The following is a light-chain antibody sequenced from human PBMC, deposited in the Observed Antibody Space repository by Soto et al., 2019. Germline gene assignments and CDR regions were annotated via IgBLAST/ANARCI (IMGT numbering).Light chain of an antibody. J-gene: IGKJ1*01. CDR2: DAS. CDR3: QQRSNWPRT. Sequence: EIVLTQSPATLSLSRGERATLSWRASQSVSSYLAWYQQKPGQAPRLLIYDASNRATGIPARFSGSGSGTDFTLTISSLEPEDFAVYYCQQRSNWPRTFGQGTKVDI. V-gene: IGKV3-11*01. CDR1: QSVSSY.